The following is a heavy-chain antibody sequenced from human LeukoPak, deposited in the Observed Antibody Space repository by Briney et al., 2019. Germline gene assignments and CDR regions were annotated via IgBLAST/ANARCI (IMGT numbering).Heavy chain of an antibody. CDR2: VFYTGTT. J-gene: IGHJ4*02. CDR3: ARQVLLSFDK. Sequence: SETLSLTCSVSGDSIRNTSYYWDWIRQAPGTGLEWIGTVFYTGTTYYSPSLKSRITISVDTSKNQFSLKLSSVTAADTAVYYCARQVLLSFDKWGQGAPVTVSS. CDR1: GDSIRNTSYY. V-gene: IGHV4-39*01. D-gene: IGHD3-10*01.